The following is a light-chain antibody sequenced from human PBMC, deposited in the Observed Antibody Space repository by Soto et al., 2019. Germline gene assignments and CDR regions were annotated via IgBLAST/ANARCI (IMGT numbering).Light chain of an antibody. Sequence: IQMTESPATLSVSPGERATLSCRASQTIYSNVAWYQQRPGQAPRLLIYRASARATGIPARFSGSGSGTDFTLTISSLQAEDVAVYYCQQYYSTPWTFGQGTKVDIK. CDR2: RAS. CDR1: QTIYSN. J-gene: IGKJ1*01. CDR3: QQYYSTPWT. V-gene: IGKV3-15*01.